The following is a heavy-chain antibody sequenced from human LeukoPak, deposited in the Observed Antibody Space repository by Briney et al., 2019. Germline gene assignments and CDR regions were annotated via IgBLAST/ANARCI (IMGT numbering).Heavy chain of an antibody. CDR2: IYTSGST. J-gene: IGHJ4*02. Sequence: SETLSLTCTVSGGSISSGSYDWSWIRQPAGKGLEWIGRIYTSGSTNYNPSLKSRVTISVDTSKNQFSLKPSSVTAADTAVYYCARDEEDGYNSGIDYWGQGTLVTVSS. D-gene: IGHD5-24*01. CDR3: ARDEEDGYNSGIDY. CDR1: GGSISSGSYD. V-gene: IGHV4-61*02.